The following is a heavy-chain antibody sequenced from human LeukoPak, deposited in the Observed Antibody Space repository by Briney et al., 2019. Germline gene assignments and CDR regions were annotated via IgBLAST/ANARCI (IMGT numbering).Heavy chain of an antibody. D-gene: IGHD6-13*01. CDR1: GGTFSTYA. Sequence: ASVTVSCKASGGTFSTYAISWVRQAPGRGLEWVGRIVPILGTANYAQNFQGRVTITADRSTTTAYMELSSLRSEDTAVYYCARVPQGSSWPYYFDYWGQGTLVTVSS. CDR2: IVPILGTA. V-gene: IGHV1-69*04. J-gene: IGHJ4*02. CDR3: ARVPQGSSWPYYFDY.